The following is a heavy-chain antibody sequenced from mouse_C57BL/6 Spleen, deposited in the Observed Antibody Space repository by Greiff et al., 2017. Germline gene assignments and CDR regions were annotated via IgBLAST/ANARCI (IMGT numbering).Heavy chain of an antibody. CDR3: AGQIYGSSYGYAMDY. V-gene: IGHV2-6-1*01. Sequence: VQVVESGPGLVAPSQSLSITCTVSGFSLTSSGVHWVRQPPGKGLEWLVVIWSDGSTTYNSALKSRLSISKDNSKSQVFLKMNSLQTDDTAMYDWAGQIYGSSYGYAMDYWGQGTSGTVSS. CDR2: IWSDGST. J-gene: IGHJ4*01. D-gene: IGHD1-1*01. CDR1: GFSLTSSG.